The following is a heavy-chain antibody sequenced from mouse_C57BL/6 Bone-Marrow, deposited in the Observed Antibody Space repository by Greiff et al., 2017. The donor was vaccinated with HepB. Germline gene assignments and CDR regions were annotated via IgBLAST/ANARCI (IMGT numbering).Heavy chain of an antibody. Sequence: EVNLVESGGDLVKPGGSLKLSCAASGFTFSSYGMSWVRQTPDKRLEWVATISSGGSYTYYPDSVKGRFTISRDNAKNTLYLQMSSLKSEDTAMYYCARRERMDYWGQGTSVTVSS. J-gene: IGHJ4*01. V-gene: IGHV5-6*02. CDR2: ISSGGSYT. CDR3: ARRERMDY. CDR1: GFTFSSYG.